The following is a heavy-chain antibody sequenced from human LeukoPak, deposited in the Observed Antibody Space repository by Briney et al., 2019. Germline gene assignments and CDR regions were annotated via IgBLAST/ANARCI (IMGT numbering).Heavy chain of an antibody. Sequence: GGSLRLSCAAPGFTFSSYGMHWVRQAPGKGLEWVAFIRYDGSNKYYADSVKGRFTISRDNSKNTLYLQMNSLRAEDTAVYYCAKVMTMVRGVIIRGYYYMDVWGKGTTVTISS. V-gene: IGHV3-30*02. CDR1: GFTFSSYG. CDR3: AKVMTMVRGVIIRGYYYMDV. D-gene: IGHD3-10*01. CDR2: IRYDGSNK. J-gene: IGHJ6*03.